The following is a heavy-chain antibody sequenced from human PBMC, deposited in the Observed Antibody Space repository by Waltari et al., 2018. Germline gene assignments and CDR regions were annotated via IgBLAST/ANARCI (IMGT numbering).Heavy chain of an antibody. CDR2: INHSGIT. CDR3: ARSGERGHSY. V-gene: IGHV4-34*01. CDR1: GWSFSGYY. Sequence: QVQLQQWGAGLLKPSETLSLPCAVYGWSFSGYYWSWIRQPPGKGLEWIGEINHSGITNYNPSLKSRVTISVDTSKNQFSLKLSSVTAADTAVYYCARSGERGHSYWGQGTLVTVSS. J-gene: IGHJ4*02. D-gene: IGHD2-15*01.